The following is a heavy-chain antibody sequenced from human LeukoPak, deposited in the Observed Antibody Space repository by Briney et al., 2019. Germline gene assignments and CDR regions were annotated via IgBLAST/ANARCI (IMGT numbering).Heavy chain of an antibody. Sequence: GGSLRLSCAGSGFTVSSNYMTWVRQAPGKGLEWVSVIYSGGRTDYADSVKGRFTISRDNSKNTMYLQMNSLRAEDTAVYYCARNFYYGSGSGRNNYYYYMDVWGKGTTVTISS. J-gene: IGHJ6*03. D-gene: IGHD3-10*01. CDR2: IYSGGRT. CDR1: GFTVSSNY. CDR3: ARNFYYGSGSGRNNYYYYMDV. V-gene: IGHV3-66*01.